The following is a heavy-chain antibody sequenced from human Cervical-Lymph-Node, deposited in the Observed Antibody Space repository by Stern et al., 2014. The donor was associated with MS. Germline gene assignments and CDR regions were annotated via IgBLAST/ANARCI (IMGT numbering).Heavy chain of an antibody. CDR3: ALPEHS. CDR2: INHGGNT. V-gene: IGHV4-34*01. Sequence: QVQLQQWGAGLLRPSETLSLTCEVSGVSFSNYYWSWIRHPPGKRPEWIGDINHGGNTNYNPSLRGRVTLSVDASKNQFSLNLTSVTAADTAVYYCALPEHSWGQGSLVTVTS. J-gene: IGHJ4*02. CDR1: GVSFSNYY.